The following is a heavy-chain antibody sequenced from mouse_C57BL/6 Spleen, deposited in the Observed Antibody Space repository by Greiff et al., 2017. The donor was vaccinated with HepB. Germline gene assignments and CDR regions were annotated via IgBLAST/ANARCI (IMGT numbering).Heavy chain of an antibody. CDR2: IWGVGST. D-gene: IGHD2-12*01. V-gene: IGHV2-6*01. Sequence: VQLQQSGPGLVAPSQSLSITCTVSGFSLTSYGVDWVRQSPGKGLEWLGVIWGVGSTNYNSAPKSRLSISKDNSKSQVFLKINSLQTDDTAMYYCVSGYPWFAYWGQGTLVTVSA. CDR3: VSGYPWFAY. CDR1: GFSLTSYG. J-gene: IGHJ3*01.